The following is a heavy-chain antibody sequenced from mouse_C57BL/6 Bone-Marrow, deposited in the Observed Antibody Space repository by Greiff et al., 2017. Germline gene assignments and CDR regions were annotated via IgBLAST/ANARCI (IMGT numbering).Heavy chain of an antibody. V-gene: IGHV1-69*01. CDR1: GYTFTSYW. D-gene: IGHD2-5*01. CDR3: VREGWRDSNYFWYFDV. CDR2: IAPSDSYT. Sequence: VQLQQPGAELVMPGASVKLSCKASGYTFTSYWMHWVKQRPGQGLEWIGEIAPSDSYTNYNQKFNGKSTLTVDKSSSTAYMQLSSLTSEDSAVYYCVREGWRDSNYFWYFDVWGTGTTVTVSS. J-gene: IGHJ1*03.